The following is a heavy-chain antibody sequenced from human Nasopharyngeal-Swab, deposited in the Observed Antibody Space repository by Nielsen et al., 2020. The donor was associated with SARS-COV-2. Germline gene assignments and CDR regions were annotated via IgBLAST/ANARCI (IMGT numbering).Heavy chain of an antibody. CDR2: ISSSGSTI. Sequence: GESLKISCAASGFTFSDYYMSWIRQAPGKGLEWVSYISSSGSTIYYADSVKGRFTISRDNAKNSLYLQMNSLRAEDTAVYCCARVGYGGPFDYWGQGTLVTVSS. V-gene: IGHV3-11*01. D-gene: IGHD4-23*01. CDR3: ARVGYGGPFDY. CDR1: GFTFSDYY. J-gene: IGHJ4*02.